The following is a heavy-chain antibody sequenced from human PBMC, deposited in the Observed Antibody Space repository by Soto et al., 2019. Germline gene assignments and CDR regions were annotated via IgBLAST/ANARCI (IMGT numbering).Heavy chain of an antibody. CDR3: ARRYGPGFDY. CDR2: IYYSGST. J-gene: IGHJ4*02. D-gene: IGHD4-17*01. CDR1: GGSISSYS. Sequence: QVQLQESGPGLVKPSETLSLTCTVSGGSISSYSWSWIRQPPGKGLEWLGYIYYSGSTNYNPSLKSRVTISVDTSKNQFSLKLSSVTAADTAVYYCARRYGPGFDYWGQGTLVTVSS. V-gene: IGHV4-59*08.